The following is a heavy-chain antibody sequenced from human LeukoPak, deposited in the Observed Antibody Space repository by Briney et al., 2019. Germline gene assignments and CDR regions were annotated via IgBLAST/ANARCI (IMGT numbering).Heavy chain of an antibody. CDR1: GGSISSGGYS. CDR3: ARGDYGDLYFDY. D-gene: IGHD4-17*01. Sequence: PSETLSLTCAVSGGSISSGGYSWSWIRQPPGKGLEWIGYIYHSGSTYYNPSLKSRVTISVDRSKNQFSLKLSSVTAADTAVYYCARGDYGDLYFDYWGQGTLVTVSS. J-gene: IGHJ4*02. CDR2: IYHSGST. V-gene: IGHV4-30-2*01.